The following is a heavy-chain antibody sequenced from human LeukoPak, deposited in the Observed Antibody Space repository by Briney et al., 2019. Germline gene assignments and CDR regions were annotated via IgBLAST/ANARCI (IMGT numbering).Heavy chain of an antibody. CDR2: ITTSSTTT. CDR1: GFTFSNYN. CDR3: AKGLGYCSGGSCLVFDY. V-gene: IGHV3-48*04. Sequence: GGSLRLSCAASGFTFSNYNMNWVRQAPGKGLEWVSYITTSSTTTYYADSVKGRFTISRDNAKNSLYLQMNSLRAEDTAVYYCAKGLGYCSGGSCLVFDYWGQGTLVTVSS. J-gene: IGHJ4*02. D-gene: IGHD2-15*01.